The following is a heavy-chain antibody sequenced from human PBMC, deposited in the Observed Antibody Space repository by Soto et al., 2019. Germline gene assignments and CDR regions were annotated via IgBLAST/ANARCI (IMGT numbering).Heavy chain of an antibody. V-gene: IGHV3-30-3*01. Sequence: PGGSLRLSCAASGFTFSSYAMHWVRQAPGKGLEWVAVISYDGSNKYYADSVKGRFTISRDNSKNTLYLQMNSLRAEDTAVYYCARGSPNIYYYYYYGMDVWGQGTTVTVSS. CDR3: ARGSPNIYYYYYYGMDV. CDR1: GFTFSSYA. D-gene: IGHD2-8*01. J-gene: IGHJ6*02. CDR2: ISYDGSNK.